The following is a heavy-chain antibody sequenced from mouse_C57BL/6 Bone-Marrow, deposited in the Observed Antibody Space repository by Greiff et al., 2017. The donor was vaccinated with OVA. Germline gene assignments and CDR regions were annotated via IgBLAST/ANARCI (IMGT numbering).Heavy chain of an antibody. CDR3: ARGDYGSSSHWYFDV. V-gene: IGHV3-6*01. D-gene: IGHD1-1*01. CDR1: GYSITSGYY. CDR2: ISYDGSN. Sequence: EVKLMESGPGLVKPSQSLSLTCSVTGYSITSGYYWNWIRQFPGNKLEWMGYISYDGSNNYNPSLKNRISITRDTSKNQFFLKLNSVTTEDTATYYCARGDYGSSSHWYFDVWGTGTTVTVSS. J-gene: IGHJ1*03.